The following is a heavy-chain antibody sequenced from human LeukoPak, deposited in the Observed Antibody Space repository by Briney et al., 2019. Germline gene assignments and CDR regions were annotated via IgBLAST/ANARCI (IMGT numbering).Heavy chain of an antibody. CDR2: IYSGGST. CDR3: ARHPPHYYDSSGYYYYYYGMDV. D-gene: IGHD3-22*01. CDR1: GFTVSSNY. J-gene: IGHJ6*02. Sequence: GGSLRLSCAASGFTVSSNYMSWVRKAPGKGLEWVSVIYSGGSTYYADSVKGRFTISRDNAKNTLYLQMNSLRAEDTAVYYCARHPPHYYDSSGYYYYYYGMDVWGQGTTVTVSS. V-gene: IGHV3-66*04.